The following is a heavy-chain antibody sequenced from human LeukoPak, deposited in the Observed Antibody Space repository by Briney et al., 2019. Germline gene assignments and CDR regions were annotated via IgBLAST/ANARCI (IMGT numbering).Heavy chain of an antibody. J-gene: IGHJ6*04. Sequence: PGGSLRLSCAASGFTFSSYAMHWVRQAPGKGLEWVAVISYDGSNKYYADSVKGRFAISRDNSKNTLYLQMNSLRAEDTAVYYCARDGVWVSRAAAGSRGDYYYGMDVWGKGTTVTVSS. CDR3: ARDGVWVSRAAAGSRGDYYYGMDV. CDR1: GFTFSSYA. V-gene: IGHV3-30*09. CDR2: ISYDGSNK. D-gene: IGHD6-13*01.